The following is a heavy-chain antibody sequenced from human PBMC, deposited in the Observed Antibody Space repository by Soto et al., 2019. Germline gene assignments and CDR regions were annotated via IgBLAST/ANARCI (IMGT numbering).Heavy chain of an antibody. Sequence: ASVKVSCKASGYTFTSYAVHWVRQAPGQRLEWKGRIKAGNGNTKYSKKIQRRDTITKDTSASTAYMKMSSLRSENTAVYYSGSDPSLRYFDWLSDYYYYGMDVWGQGTTVTVSS. J-gene: IGHJ6*02. CDR3: GSDPSLRYFDWLSDYYYYGMDV. CDR2: IKAGNGNT. D-gene: IGHD3-9*01. V-gene: IGHV1-3*01. CDR1: GYTFTSYA.